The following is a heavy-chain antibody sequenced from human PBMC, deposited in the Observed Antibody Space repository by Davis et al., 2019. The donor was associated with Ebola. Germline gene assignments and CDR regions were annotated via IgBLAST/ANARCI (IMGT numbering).Heavy chain of an antibody. CDR1: GGSFSGYY. CDR3: ARPRYSSSWPEALSF. V-gene: IGHV4-34*01. J-gene: IGHJ3*01. D-gene: IGHD6-13*01. Sequence: MPSETLSLTCAVYGGSFSGYYWSWIRQPPGKGLEWIGEINHSGSTNYNPSLKSRVTISVDTSKNQFSLKLSSVTAADTAVYYCARPRYSSSWPEALSFWGQGTRVTVSS. CDR2: INHSGST.